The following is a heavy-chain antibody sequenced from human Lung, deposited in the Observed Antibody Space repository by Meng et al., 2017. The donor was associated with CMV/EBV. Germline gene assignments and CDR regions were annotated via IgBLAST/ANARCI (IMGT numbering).Heavy chain of an antibody. CDR2: IRKKTYGGTT. CDR3: ARDDSPGVD. D-gene: IGHD2-15*01. Sequence: GGSLRLSCTGSGFNFGGYRMSWVRQAPGKGLEWVGFIRKKTYGGTTEYAASVKGRFTISRDDSKSIVYLQMDSLKTEDTAMYYCARDDSPGVDWGRGTLVXVSS. J-gene: IGHJ4*02. V-gene: IGHV3-49*04. CDR1: GFNFGGYR.